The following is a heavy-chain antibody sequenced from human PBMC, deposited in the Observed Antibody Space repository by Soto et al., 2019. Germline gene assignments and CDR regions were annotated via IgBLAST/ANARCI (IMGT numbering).Heavy chain of an antibody. D-gene: IGHD3-9*01. V-gene: IGHV3-33*08. J-gene: IGHJ4*02. CDR2: MHTGGNEK. CDR3: ARDADTTGHYSHFDL. CDR1: GFTFSYYG. Sequence: QVQLVESGGGVVQPGGSLRLSCAASGFTFSYYGFRWVRQAPGKGLEWVAVMHTGGNEKYYVDSVKGRFTVSRDDSRNMVYLEMSGLRAEDTADYFCARDADTTGHYSHFDLWGRGALVAVS.